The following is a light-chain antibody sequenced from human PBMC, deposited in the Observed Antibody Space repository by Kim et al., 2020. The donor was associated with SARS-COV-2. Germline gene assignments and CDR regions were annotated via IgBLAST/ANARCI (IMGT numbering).Light chain of an antibody. CDR2: MNN. J-gene: IGLJ2*01. Sequence: SGTSSYLENNFVSWYQYPPGAAPKLLLYMNNQRPSGVPDRFSGSKSGTSASLAISGLRSEDEADYFCAVWDDSLSGRVLFGGGTQLTVL. CDR3: AVWDDSLSGRVL. V-gene: IGLV1-47*01. CDR1: SSYLENNF.